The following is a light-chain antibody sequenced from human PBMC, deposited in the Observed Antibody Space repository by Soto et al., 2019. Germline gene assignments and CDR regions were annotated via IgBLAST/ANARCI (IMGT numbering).Light chain of an antibody. V-gene: IGLV2-14*01. CDR2: DVS. J-gene: IGLJ2*01. Sequence: QSALTQPAAVSGSPGQPITISCTGTSSDVGGYNYVSWYQQQPGKAPKLIIYDVSNRPSGVSNRFSGSKSGNTASLTISGLQAEYEADYYCYSYSRSSSYVIFGGGTKVTVL. CDR3: YSYSRSSSYVI. CDR1: SSDVGGYNY.